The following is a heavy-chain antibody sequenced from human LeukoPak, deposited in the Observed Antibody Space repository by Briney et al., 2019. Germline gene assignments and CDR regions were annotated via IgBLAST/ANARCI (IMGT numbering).Heavy chain of an antibody. D-gene: IGHD2-15*01. J-gene: IGHJ4*02. Sequence: SETLSLTCTVSGGSISSYYWSWIRQTPGKGLEWIGYIYYSGNTNYNPSLKSRVTISVDTSKNQFSLKLSSVTAADTAVYYCARGSQSLGYCSGGSCRAKIFDYWGQGTLVTVSS. CDR3: ARGSQSLGYCSGGSCRAKIFDY. CDR2: IYYSGNT. CDR1: GGSISSYY. V-gene: IGHV4-59*12.